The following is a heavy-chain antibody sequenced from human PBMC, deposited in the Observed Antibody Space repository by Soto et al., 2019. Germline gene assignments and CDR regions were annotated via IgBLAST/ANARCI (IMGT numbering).Heavy chain of an antibody. CDR3: ARGSGYESNY. D-gene: IGHD5-12*01. Sequence: GASVKVSCKASGYTFTSYAMHWVRQAPGQRLEWMGWINAGNGNTKYSQKLQGRVTMTTDTSTSTAYMELRSLRSGDTAVYYCARGSGYESNYWGQGTLVTVSS. V-gene: IGHV1-3*01. CDR2: INAGNGNT. CDR1: GYTFTSYA. J-gene: IGHJ4*02.